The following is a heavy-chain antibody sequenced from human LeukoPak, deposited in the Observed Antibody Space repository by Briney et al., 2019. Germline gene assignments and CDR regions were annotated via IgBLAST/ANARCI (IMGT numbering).Heavy chain of an antibody. CDR1: GGSISSYY. CDR3: ARVGPEYYGSGSLGGYYFDY. J-gene: IGHJ4*02. D-gene: IGHD3-10*01. V-gene: IGHV4-59*01. CDR2: IYYSGST. Sequence: PSETLSLTCTVSGGSISSYYWSWIRQPPGKGLEWIGYIYYSGSTNYNPSLKSRVTISVDTSKNQFSLKLSSVTAAGTAVYYCARVGPEYYGSGSLGGYYFDYWGQGTLVTVSS.